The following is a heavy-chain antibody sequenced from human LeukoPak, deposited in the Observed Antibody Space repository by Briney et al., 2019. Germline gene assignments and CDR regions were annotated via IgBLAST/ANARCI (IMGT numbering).Heavy chain of an antibody. Sequence: GGSLRLSCAASGFTFSDYYMSWIRQAPGKGLEWVAYITSTGDDIYYADSVRGRFTISRDNAKNALFLRMTSLRVEDTATYHCASDIVATSGDFWGQGTLVSVSS. CDR1: GFTFSDYY. J-gene: IGHJ4*02. D-gene: IGHD5-12*01. V-gene: IGHV3-11*01. CDR3: ASDIVATSGDF. CDR2: ITSTGDDI.